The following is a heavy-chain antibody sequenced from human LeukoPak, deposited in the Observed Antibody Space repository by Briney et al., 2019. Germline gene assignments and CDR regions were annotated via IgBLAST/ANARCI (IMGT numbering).Heavy chain of an antibody. CDR1: GFTFSSYG. Sequence: GGSLRLSCAASGFTFSSYGMHWVRQAPGKGLEWVAVISYDGSNKYYADSVKGRSTISRDNSKNTLYLQMNSLRAEDTAVYYCAREHGYSYGPHFFDYWGQGTLVTVSS. CDR3: AREHGYSYGPHFFDY. CDR2: ISYDGSNK. J-gene: IGHJ4*02. D-gene: IGHD5-18*01. V-gene: IGHV3-30*03.